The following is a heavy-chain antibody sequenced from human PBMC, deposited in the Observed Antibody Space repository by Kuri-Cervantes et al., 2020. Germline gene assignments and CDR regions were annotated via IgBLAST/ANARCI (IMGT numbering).Heavy chain of an antibody. V-gene: IGHV3-7*01. J-gene: IGHJ4*02. CDR2: IKQDGSEK. D-gene: IGHD6-19*01. Sequence: GESLKISCAASGFTFSSYWMSWVRQAPGKGLEWVANIKQDGSEKYYVDSVKGRFTISSDFSKSTVFPQMDNLRPEDTAVYFCARDSEYHSGWPPRKLFGYWGQGALVTVSS. CDR1: GFTFSSYW. CDR3: ARDSEYHSGWPPRKLFGY.